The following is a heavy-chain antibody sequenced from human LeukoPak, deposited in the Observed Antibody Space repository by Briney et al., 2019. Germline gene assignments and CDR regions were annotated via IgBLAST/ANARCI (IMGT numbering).Heavy chain of an antibody. D-gene: IGHD4-23*01. V-gene: IGHV4-59*01. CDR2: IYYSGST. CDR3: ARDVPPFPKPPTVVRGPDWYFDL. J-gene: IGHJ2*01. Sequence: SETLSLTCTVSGGSISSYYWSWIRQPPGKGLEWIGYIYYSGSTNYNPSLKSRVTISVDTSKNQFSLKLSSVTAADTAVYYCARDVPPFPKPPTVVRGPDWYFDLWGRGTLVTVSS. CDR1: GGSISSYY.